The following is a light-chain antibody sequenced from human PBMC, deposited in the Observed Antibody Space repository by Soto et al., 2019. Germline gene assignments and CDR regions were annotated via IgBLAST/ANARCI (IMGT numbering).Light chain of an antibody. V-gene: IGKV1-39*01. J-gene: IGKJ1*01. CDR1: QTIAIY. CDR3: QHYFTTST. CDR2: SAS. Sequence: DIQMTQFPSSLSASVGDRVTITCRSSQTIAIYLNWYQKKPGRAPKLLIYSASSLQSGVPSRFSGSGSGTDFSLTISSLQPEDFATYDCQHYFTTSTFGQGTTV.